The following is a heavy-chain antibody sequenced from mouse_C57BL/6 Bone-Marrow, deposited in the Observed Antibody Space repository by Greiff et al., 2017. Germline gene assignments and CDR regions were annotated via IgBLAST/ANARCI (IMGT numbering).Heavy chain of an antibody. J-gene: IGHJ4*01. CDR2: IDPEDGET. D-gene: IGHD2-3*01. CDR1: GFNIKDYY. V-gene: IGHV14-2*01. CDR3: AGRWLLAMDY. Sequence: EVKLVESGAELVKPGASVKLSCTASGFNIKDYYMHWVKQRTEQGLEWIGRIDPEDGETKYAPKFQGKATIAADTPSNTAYLQLSSLTSEDTAVYYCAGRWLLAMDYWGQGTSVTVSS.